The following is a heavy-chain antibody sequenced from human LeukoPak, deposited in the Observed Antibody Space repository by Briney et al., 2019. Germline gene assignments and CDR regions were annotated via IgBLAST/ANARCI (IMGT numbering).Heavy chain of an antibody. CDR3: AKPEGGGYCSSTSCSIFRPDAFDI. V-gene: IGHV3-13*01. D-gene: IGHD2-2*01. Sequence: GGSLRLSCAASGFTFSSYDMHWVRHATGKGLEWVSAIGTAGDTYYPGSVKGRFTISRENAKNSLYLQMNSLRAGDTAVYYCAKPEGGGYCSSTSCSIFRPDAFDIWGQGTMVTVSS. CDR2: IGTAGDT. CDR1: GFTFSSYD. J-gene: IGHJ3*02.